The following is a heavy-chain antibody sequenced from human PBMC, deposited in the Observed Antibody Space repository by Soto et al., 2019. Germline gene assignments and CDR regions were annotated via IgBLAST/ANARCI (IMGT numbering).Heavy chain of an antibody. CDR1: GFTFSSYS. V-gene: IGHV3-23*01. CDR3: AKVDASGWQWLEYKWFDP. CDR2: ISGSGGST. D-gene: IGHD6-19*01. Sequence: GGSLRLSCAASGFTFSSYSISWVRQAPGKGLEWVSAISGSGGSTYYADSVKGRFTISRDNSKNTLYLQMNSLRAEDTAVYYSAKVDASGWQWLEYKWFDPWGQGTLVTLSS. J-gene: IGHJ5*02.